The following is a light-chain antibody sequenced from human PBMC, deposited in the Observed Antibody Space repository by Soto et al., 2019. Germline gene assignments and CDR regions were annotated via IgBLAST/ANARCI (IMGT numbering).Light chain of an antibody. CDR1: QSISKS. CDR3: QQSYSFPWT. CDR2: GAS. J-gene: IGKJ1*01. V-gene: IGKV1-39*01. Sequence: DIQMTQSPSSLSASVGGRVTITCRTGQSISKSLNWYQQKPGKAPKVLIYGASNLQGGVASRFSGSGSGTEFTLTISGLQPDDFATYYCQQSYSFPWTFGQGTKVDIK.